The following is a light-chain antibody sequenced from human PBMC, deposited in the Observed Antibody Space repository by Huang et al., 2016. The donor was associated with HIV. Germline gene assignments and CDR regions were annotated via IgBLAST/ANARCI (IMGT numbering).Light chain of an antibody. V-gene: IGKV3-11*01. CDR2: DVS. CDR3: QQRSKWPLT. CDR1: QSIGTY. Sequence: EIVLTQSPVTLSLSPGDRATLSCRASQSIGTYLAWSQQQSGQHPRLLIYDVSNRAAGVPARFSASGAETDFTLTIASLDPDDFAIYHCQQRSKWPLTFGGGTKVEMK. J-gene: IGKJ4*01.